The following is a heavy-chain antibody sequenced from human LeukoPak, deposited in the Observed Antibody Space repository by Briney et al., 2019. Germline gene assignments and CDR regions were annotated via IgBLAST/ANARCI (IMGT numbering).Heavy chain of an antibody. Sequence: SVKVSCKASGGTFSSYAISWVRQAPGQGLEWMGGIIPIFGTANYAQKFQGRVTITADESTSTAYMELSGLRSEDTAVYYCARGPLRDIVVVPAAIKYFDYWGQGTLVTVSS. J-gene: IGHJ4*02. CDR2: IIPIFGTA. V-gene: IGHV1-69*13. CDR3: ARGPLRDIVVVPAAIKYFDY. CDR1: GGTFSSYA. D-gene: IGHD2-2*02.